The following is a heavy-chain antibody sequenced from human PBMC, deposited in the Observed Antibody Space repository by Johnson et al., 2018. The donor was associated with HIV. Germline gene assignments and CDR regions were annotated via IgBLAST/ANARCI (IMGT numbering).Heavy chain of an antibody. D-gene: IGHD6-19*01. CDR2: ISYDGSNK. CDR3: ARKQWLAKISSDAFDF. CDR1: GFTFSSYA. Sequence: QVQLVESGGGVVQPGRSLRLSCAASGFTFSSYAMHWVRQAPGKGLEWVAVISYDGSNKYYADSVKGRFTISRDNSKNTLYLQMNSLRAEDTAVYYCARKQWLAKISSDAFDFWGQGTMVTVSS. J-gene: IGHJ3*01. V-gene: IGHV3-30*04.